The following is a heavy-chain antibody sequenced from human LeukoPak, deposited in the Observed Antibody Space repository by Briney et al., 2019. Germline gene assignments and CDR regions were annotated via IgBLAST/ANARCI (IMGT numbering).Heavy chain of an antibody. CDR1: GYTFTSYG. CDR2: ISAYNGNT. D-gene: IGHD5-18*01. J-gene: IGHJ4*02. V-gene: IGHV1-18*01. Sequence: ASVKVSCTASGYTFTSYGISWVRQAPGQGLEWMGWISAYNGNTNYAQNLQGRVTMTTDTSTSTAYMELRSLRSDDTAVYYCARGHSHTAQTPFDYWGQGTLVTVSS. CDR3: ARGHSHTAQTPFDY.